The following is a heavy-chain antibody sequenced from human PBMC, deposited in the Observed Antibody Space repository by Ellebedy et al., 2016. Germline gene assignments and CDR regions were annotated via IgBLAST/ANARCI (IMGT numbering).Heavy chain of an antibody. CDR1: GFTFSSYA. V-gene: IGHV3-30-3*01. D-gene: IGHD6-19*01. CDR2: ISYDGSNK. J-gene: IGHJ4*02. CDR3: AREDSSGWYFN. Sequence: GGSLRLXCAASGFTFSSYAMHWVRQAPGKGLEWVAVISYDGSNKYYADSVKGRLTISRDNSKNTLYLQMNSLRAEDTAVYYCAREDSSGWYFNWGQGTLVTVSS.